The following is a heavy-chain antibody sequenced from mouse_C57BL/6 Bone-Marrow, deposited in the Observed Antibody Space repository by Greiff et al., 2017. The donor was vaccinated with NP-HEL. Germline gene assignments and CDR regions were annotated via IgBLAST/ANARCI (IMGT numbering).Heavy chain of an antibody. J-gene: IGHJ4*01. D-gene: IGHD2-4*01. CDR3: ARELIRYAMDY. Sequence: EVKLVESGGGLVKPGGSLKLSCAASGFTFSDYGMHWVRQAPEKGLEWVAYISSGSSTIYYADTVKGRFTISRDNAKNTLFLQMTSLRSEDTAMYYCARELIRYAMDYWGQGTSVTVSS. V-gene: IGHV5-17*01. CDR2: ISSGSSTI. CDR1: GFTFSDYG.